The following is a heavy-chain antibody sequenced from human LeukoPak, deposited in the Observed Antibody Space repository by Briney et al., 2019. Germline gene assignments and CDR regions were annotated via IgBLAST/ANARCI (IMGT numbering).Heavy chain of an antibody. Sequence: GGSLRLSCAAPGFTFSNYAMNWVRQAPGKGLEWVSSISGSGEETYYADSVKGRFTVSRDNSKNTVYVQMNSLSPEDTAVYFCAILLDLWGQGILVTVSS. CDR3: AILLDL. J-gene: IGHJ5*02. CDR2: ISGSGEET. CDR1: GFTFSNYA. V-gene: IGHV3-23*01.